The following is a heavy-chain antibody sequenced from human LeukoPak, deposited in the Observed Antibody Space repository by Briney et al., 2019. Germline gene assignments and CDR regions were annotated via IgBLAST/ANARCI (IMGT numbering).Heavy chain of an antibody. CDR2: IYHSGST. CDR3: ARDRGDLPYYYYMDV. V-gene: IGHV4-4*02. J-gene: IGHJ6*03. D-gene: IGHD3-10*01. Sequence: SETLSLTCAVSGGSISSSNWWSWVRRPPGKGLEWIGEIYHSGSTNYNPSLKSRVTISVDKSKNQFSLKLSSVTAADTAVYYCARDRGDLPYYYYMDVWGKGTTVTVSS. CDR1: GGSISSSNW.